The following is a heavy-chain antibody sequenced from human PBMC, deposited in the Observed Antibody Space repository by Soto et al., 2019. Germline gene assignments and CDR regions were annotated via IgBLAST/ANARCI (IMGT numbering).Heavy chain of an antibody. V-gene: IGHV3-23*01. CDR3: AKDQSFTLVVADV. Sequence: GGSLRLSCAASGFTFSSYAMTWVRQAPGKGLEWVSGISGSGGSTFYADSVKGRFTISRDNSKNTLYLQMNSLRAEDTATYYCAKDQSFTLVVADVWGQGTLVTVSS. CDR2: ISGSGGST. J-gene: IGHJ4*02. CDR1: GFTFSSYA. D-gene: IGHD6-19*01.